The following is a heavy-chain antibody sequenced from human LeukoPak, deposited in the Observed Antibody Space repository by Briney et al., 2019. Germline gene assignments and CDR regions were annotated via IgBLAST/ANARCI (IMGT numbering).Heavy chain of an antibody. J-gene: IGHJ6*02. CDR3: AKVLGVGPYYYYGMDV. CDR2: ISYDGSNK. Sequence: GGSLGLSCAASGFTFSSYGMHWVRQAPGKGLEWVAVISYDGSNKYYADSVKGRFTISRDNSKNTLYLQMNSLRAEDTAVYYCAKVLGVGPYYYYGMDVWGQGTTVTVSS. V-gene: IGHV3-30*18. D-gene: IGHD2-8*01. CDR1: GFTFSSYG.